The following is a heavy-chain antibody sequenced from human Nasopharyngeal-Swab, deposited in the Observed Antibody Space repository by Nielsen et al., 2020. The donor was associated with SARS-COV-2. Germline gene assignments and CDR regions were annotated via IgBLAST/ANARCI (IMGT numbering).Heavy chain of an antibody. D-gene: IGHD1-1*01. CDR3: ASYHNDWNDVAFDI. V-gene: IGHV3-48*03. J-gene: IGHJ3*02. CDR1: GFTFDDYA. CDR2: ISSSGSTI. Sequence: GESLKISCAASGFTFDDYAMHWVRQAPGKGLEWVSYISSSGSTIYYADSVKGRFTISRDNAKNSLYLQMNSLRAEDTAVYYCASYHNDWNDVAFDIWGQGTMVTVSS.